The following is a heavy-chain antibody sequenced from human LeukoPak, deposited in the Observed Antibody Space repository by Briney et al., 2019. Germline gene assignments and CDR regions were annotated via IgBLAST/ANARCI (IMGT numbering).Heavy chain of an antibody. CDR2: TNPNSGNT. CDR1: GYTFTSYD. CDR3: ARAGEYQLLFGFDP. D-gene: IGHD2-2*01. J-gene: IGHJ5*02. Sequence: ASVKVSCKASGYTFTSYDINWVRQATGQGLEWMGWTNPNSGNTGYAQKFQGRVTMTRNTSISTAYMELSSLRSEDTAVYYCARAGEYQLLFGFDPWGQGTLVTVSS. V-gene: IGHV1-8*01.